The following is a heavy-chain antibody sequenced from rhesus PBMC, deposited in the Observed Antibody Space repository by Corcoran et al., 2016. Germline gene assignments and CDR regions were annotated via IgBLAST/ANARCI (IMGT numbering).Heavy chain of an antibody. V-gene: IGHV4-73*01. D-gene: IGHD4-29*01. CDR2: IDGKRSNT. Sequence: QVKLQQWGEGLVKPSETLSLTCAVYGGSLTGYYWSWIRQPPGKGLEWIGKIDGKRSNTNNNPPIKNRVTIQKDTSKNQFARKLSSVTAADTAVYYGARERPLYGNSWYVWGRGVLVTVSS. CDR3: ARERPLYGNSWYV. CDR1: GGSLTGYY. J-gene: IGHJ5-2*02.